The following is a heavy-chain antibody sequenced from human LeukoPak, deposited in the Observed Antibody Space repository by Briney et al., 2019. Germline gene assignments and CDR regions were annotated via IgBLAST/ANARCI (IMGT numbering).Heavy chain of an antibody. Sequence: GGSLRLSCAASGFTVSSNYMSWVRQAPGKGLEWVSVISSGGSTSYADSVKGRFTTSRDNSKNTLYLQMNSLRAEDTAVYYCATSRGNDYAVTYWGQGTLVTVSS. CDR1: GFTVSSNY. CDR2: ISSGGST. V-gene: IGHV3-53*01. CDR3: ATSRGNDYAVTY. J-gene: IGHJ4*02. D-gene: IGHD4-17*01.